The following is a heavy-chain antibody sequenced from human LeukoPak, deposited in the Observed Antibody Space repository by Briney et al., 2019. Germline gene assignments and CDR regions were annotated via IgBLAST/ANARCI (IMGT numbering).Heavy chain of an antibody. CDR1: GFTFSDYY. D-gene: IGHD5-24*01. Sequence: GGSLRLSCAASGFTFSDYYMSWIRQAPGKGLGWVSYISSSGRTIYYADSVKGRFTISRDNAKNSLYLQMNSLRAEDTAVYYCARDYRWLQETEIDYWGQGTLVTVSS. V-gene: IGHV3-11*01. J-gene: IGHJ4*02. CDR2: ISSSGRTI. CDR3: ARDYRWLQETEIDY.